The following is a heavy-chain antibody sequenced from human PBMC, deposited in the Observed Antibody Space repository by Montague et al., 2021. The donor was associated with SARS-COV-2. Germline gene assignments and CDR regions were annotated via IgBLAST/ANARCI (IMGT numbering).Heavy chain of an antibody. Sequence: SETLSLTCTVSGGSISSYYWTWIQQPPGKGLESIGYIYHNGSTKYNPSLKSRVTISVDTSKNQFSLKLSSVSVADTAVYYCARGGGNSAAYYNYTMDVWGQGTTGTVFS. J-gene: IGHJ6*02. D-gene: IGHD4-23*01. CDR1: GGSISSYY. V-gene: IGHV4-59*01. CDR3: ARGGGNSAAYYNYTMDV. CDR2: IYHNGST.